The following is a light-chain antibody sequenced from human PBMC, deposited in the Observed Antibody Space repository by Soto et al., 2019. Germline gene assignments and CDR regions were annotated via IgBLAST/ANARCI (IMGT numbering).Light chain of an antibody. CDR3: QQYTNSPEWT. CDR1: QIVSGNF. J-gene: IGKJ1*01. V-gene: IGKV3-20*01. CDR2: GAS. Sequence: EIVLTQSPGTLSLSPGERATLSCSASQIVSGNFLDWYKQKPGKAPRLLIYGASTRATGIPDRFSGSGSGTDFTLNNSSLEPEDFAVYHCQQYTNSPEWTFGQGTKVEIK.